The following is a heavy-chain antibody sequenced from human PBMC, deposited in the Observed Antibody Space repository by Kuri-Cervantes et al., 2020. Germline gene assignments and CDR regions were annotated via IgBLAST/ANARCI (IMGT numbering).Heavy chain of an antibody. Sequence: SETLSLTCTVSGGSISSYYWSWIRQPPGKGLEWIGEINHSGSTNYNPSLKSRVTISVDTSKNQFSLKLSSVTAADTAVYYCARAIVATITVGYFDYWGQGTLVTVSS. J-gene: IGHJ4*02. V-gene: IGHV4-34*01. CDR3: ARAIVATITVGYFDY. CDR1: GGSISSYY. CDR2: INHSGST. D-gene: IGHD5-12*01.